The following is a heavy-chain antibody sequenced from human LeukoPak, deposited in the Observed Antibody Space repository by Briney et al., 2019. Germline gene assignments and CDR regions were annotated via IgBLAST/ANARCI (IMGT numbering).Heavy chain of an antibody. CDR1: GYNFTTHS. Sequence: ASVKVSCKASGYNFTTHSLHWVRQTPGQGLEWMGIIDPSRGGTVYGRKFQGRVTVTRDTSTSTAYMELRSLRSDDTAVYYCARDRPPRMVRGVIDAFDIWGQGTMVTVSS. J-gene: IGHJ3*02. V-gene: IGHV1-46*01. CDR3: ARDRPPRMVRGVIDAFDI. D-gene: IGHD3-10*01. CDR2: IDPSRGGT.